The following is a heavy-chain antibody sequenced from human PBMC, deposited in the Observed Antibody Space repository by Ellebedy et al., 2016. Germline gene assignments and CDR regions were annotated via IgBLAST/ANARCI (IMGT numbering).Heavy chain of an antibody. Sequence: GESLKISCAASGFTFSSYGMHWVRQAPGKGLEWVAVISYDGSNKYYADSVKGRFTISRDNSRNTLSLQMSSLRGEDTAVYYCAKDEGWIVVVPAAVDYWGQGTLVTVSS. D-gene: IGHD2-2*01. CDR1: GFTFSSYG. J-gene: IGHJ4*02. V-gene: IGHV3-30*18. CDR3: AKDEGWIVVVPAAVDY. CDR2: ISYDGSNK.